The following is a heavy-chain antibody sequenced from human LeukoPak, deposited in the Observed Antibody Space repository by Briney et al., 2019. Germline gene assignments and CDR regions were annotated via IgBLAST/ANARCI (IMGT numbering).Heavy chain of an antibody. V-gene: IGHV3-21*04. Sequence: GGSLRLSCAASGFDFESYTMTWVRQAPGKGLEWVSLTSATSSDINYAESVRGRFTITRDNAKNSLLLQMDSLRVEDTAIYYCAKGLFSAFDKYLDSWGQGTLVTVSS. J-gene: IGHJ4*02. CDR1: GFDFESYT. CDR2: TSATSSDI. D-gene: IGHD5-12*01. CDR3: AKGLFSAFDKYLDS.